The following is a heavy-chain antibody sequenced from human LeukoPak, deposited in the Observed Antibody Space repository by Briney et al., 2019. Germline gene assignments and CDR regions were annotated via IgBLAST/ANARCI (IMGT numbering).Heavy chain of an antibody. V-gene: IGHV3-23*01. J-gene: IGHJ4*02. Sequence: GGSLRLSCAASGFTFSSYAMSWVRQAPGKGLELVSAISGSGGSTYYADSVKGRFTISRDNAKKSLDLQMNSVRAEDTAVYYCARDGGVAVAYDYWGQGTLVTVSS. CDR2: ISGSGGST. D-gene: IGHD6-19*01. CDR1: GFTFSSYA. CDR3: ARDGGVAVAYDY.